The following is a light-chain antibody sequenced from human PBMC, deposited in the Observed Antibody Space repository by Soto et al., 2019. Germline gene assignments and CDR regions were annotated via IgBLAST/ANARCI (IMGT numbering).Light chain of an antibody. CDR1: QGISSW. CDR2: AAS. Sequence: DIQMTQSPSSVSASVGDRVTITGRASQGISSWLAWYQQKTAKAPKLLISAASRLQSGAPSRFSGSGSGTDFTLTISSMQPEDFATYYCQQANSFPFTFGPGTKVDIK. CDR3: QQANSFPFT. J-gene: IGKJ3*01. V-gene: IGKV1-12*01.